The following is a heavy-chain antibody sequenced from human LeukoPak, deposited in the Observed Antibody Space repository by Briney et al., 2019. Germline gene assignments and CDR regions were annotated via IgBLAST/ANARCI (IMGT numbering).Heavy chain of an antibody. CDR1: GYTLTELS. V-gene: IGHV1-24*01. D-gene: IGHD2-2*01. J-gene: IGHJ6*02. Sequence: ASVKVSCKVSGYTLTELSMHWVRQAPGKGLEWMGGFDPEDGETIYAQKFQGRVTMTEDTSTDTAYMELSSLRSEDTVVYYCATFGGYCSSTSCYGSPQIYYYYYGMDVWGQGTTVTVSS. CDR3: ATFGGYCSSTSCYGSPQIYYYYYGMDV. CDR2: FDPEDGET.